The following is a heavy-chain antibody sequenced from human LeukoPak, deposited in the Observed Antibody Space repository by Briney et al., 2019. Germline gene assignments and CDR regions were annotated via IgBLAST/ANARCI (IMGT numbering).Heavy chain of an antibody. J-gene: IGHJ6*02. CDR1: GYTFTSYY. V-gene: IGHV1-46*01. Sequence: ASVKVSCKASGYTFTSYYMHWVRQAPGQGLEWMGIINPSGGSTSYAQKFQGRVTMTRDTSTSTVYMELSSLRSEDTAVYYCAREVVGNVDTATVTRGYYYYGMDVWGQGTTVTVSS. CDR2: INPSGGST. CDR3: AREVVGNVDTATVTRGYYYYGMDV. D-gene: IGHD5-18*01.